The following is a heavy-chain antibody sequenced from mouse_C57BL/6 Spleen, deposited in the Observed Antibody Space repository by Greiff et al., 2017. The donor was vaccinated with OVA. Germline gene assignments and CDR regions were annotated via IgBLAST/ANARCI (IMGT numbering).Heavy chain of an antibody. CDR1: GFTFTDYY. V-gene: IGHV7-3*01. CDR3: ARYDGSSYDAMDY. D-gene: IGHD1-1*01. J-gene: IGHJ4*01. CDR2: IRNKANGYTT. Sequence: EVKLMESGGGLVQPGGSLSLSCAASGFTFTDYYMSWVRQPPGKALEWLGFIRNKANGYTTEYSASVKGRFTISRDNSQSILYLQMNALRAEDSATYYCARYDGSSYDAMDYWGQGTSVTVSS.